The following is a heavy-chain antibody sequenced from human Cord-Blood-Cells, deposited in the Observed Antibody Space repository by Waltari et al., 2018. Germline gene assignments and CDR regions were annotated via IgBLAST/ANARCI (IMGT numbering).Heavy chain of an antibody. D-gene: IGHD6-13*01. J-gene: IGHJ5*02. CDR1: CHTFPGSY. Sequence: QVHLVPSGAEVKQTGASVMVACKACCHTFPGSYLPSVRQAPGQGLEWMGWINPNSGCTNYAQKFQGWVTMTRDTSISTAYMELSRLRSDDTAVYYCARSGTANWFDPWGQGTLVTVSS. CDR2: INPNSGCT. V-gene: IGHV1-2*04. CDR3: ARSGTANWFDP.